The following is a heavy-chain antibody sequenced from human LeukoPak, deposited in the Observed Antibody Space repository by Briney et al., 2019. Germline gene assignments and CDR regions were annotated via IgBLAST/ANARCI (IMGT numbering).Heavy chain of an antibody. CDR1: GFTFSSYS. J-gene: IGHJ4*02. CDR2: ISGSGSSI. Sequence: RPGGSLRLSCAASGFTFSSYSMNWVRQAPGKGLEWVSYISGSGSSIYYADSVKGRFTISRDNAKNSLYLQMNSLRAEDTAVYYCARSAEEGSFVDFWGQGTLVTVSS. V-gene: IGHV3-48*04. CDR3: ARSAEEGSFVDF. D-gene: IGHD3-10*01.